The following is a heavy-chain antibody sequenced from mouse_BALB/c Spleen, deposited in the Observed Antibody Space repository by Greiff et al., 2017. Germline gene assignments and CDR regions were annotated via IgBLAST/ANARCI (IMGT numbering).Heavy chain of an antibody. CDR3: TRGTMITTDWYFDV. CDR2: IYPGNSDT. Sequence: VQLQQSGTVLARPGASVKMSCKASGYSFTSYWMHWVKQRPGQGLEWIGAIYPGNSDTSYNQKFKGKAKLTAVTSASTAYMELSSLTNEDSAVYYCTRGTMITTDWYFDVWGAGTTVTVSS. V-gene: IGHV1-5*01. CDR1: GYSFTSYW. J-gene: IGHJ1*01. D-gene: IGHD2-4*01.